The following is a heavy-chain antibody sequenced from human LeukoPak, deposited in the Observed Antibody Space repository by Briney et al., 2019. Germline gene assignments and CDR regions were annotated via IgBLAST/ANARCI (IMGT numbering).Heavy chain of an antibody. V-gene: IGHV3-7*01. Sequence: GGSLRLSCAASGFTFSSYAMSWVRQAPGKGLEWVANIKQDGSEKYYVDSVKGRFTISRDNAKNSLYLQMNSLRAEDTAVYYCARDPLGYCSSTSCHRSAFDIWGQGTMVTVSS. CDR3: ARDPLGYCSSTSCHRSAFDI. D-gene: IGHD2-2*01. J-gene: IGHJ3*02. CDR2: IKQDGSEK. CDR1: GFTFSSYA.